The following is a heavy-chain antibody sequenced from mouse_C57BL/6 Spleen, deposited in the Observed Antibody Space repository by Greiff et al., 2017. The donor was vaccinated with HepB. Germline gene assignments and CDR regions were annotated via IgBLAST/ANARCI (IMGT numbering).Heavy chain of an antibody. J-gene: IGHJ1*03. CDR2: IDPSDSYT. CDR1: GYTFTSYW. CDR3: ARERALLLRSHWYFDV. Sequence: VQLQQPGAELVKPGASVKLSCKASGYTFTSYWMQWVKQRPGQGLEWIGEIDPSDSYTNYNQKFKGKATLTVDTSSSTAYMQLSSLTSEDSAVYYCARERALLLRSHWYFDVWGTGTTVTVSS. D-gene: IGHD1-1*01. V-gene: IGHV1-50*01.